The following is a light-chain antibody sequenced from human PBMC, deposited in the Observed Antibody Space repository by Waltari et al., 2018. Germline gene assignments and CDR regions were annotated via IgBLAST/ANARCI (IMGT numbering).Light chain of an antibody. CDR2: AAS. J-gene: IGKJ4*01. CDR1: QGIRTD. V-gene: IGKV1-6*01. CDR3: LQDYNYPLT. Sequence: AIQMTPSPSSLSASVGDRVTITCRASQGIRTDLGWYQQKPGKAPKLLIYAASSLQSGVPSRFSGSGSGTDFTLTISSLQPEDFATDYCLQDYNYPLTFGGGTKVEIK.